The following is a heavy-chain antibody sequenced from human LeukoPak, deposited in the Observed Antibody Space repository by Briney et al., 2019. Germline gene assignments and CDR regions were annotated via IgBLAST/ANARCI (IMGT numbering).Heavy chain of an antibody. Sequence: PTGGSLRLSCAASGFTFSTYWMHWLRHAPGKGLVWVSRVNHDGSDTRYADSVEGRFTISRDNAKNTLYLQMNSLRVEDTAVYYCACSAGFGGQGTLVTVSS. CDR1: GFTFSTYW. CDR3: ACSAGF. J-gene: IGHJ4*02. V-gene: IGHV3-74*01. D-gene: IGHD3-10*01. CDR2: VNHDGSDT.